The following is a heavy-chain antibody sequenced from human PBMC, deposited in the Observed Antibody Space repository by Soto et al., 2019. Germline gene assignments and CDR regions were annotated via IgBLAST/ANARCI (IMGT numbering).Heavy chain of an antibody. CDR2: IWYDGSNK. Sequence: GGSLRLSCAASGFTFSSYGMHWVRQAPGKGLEWVAVIWYDGSNKYYADSVKGRFTISRDNSKNTLYLQMNSLRAEDTAVYYCARDLAMGGPNLYFDWQGTPYGMDVWGQGTTVTVSS. CDR3: ARDLAMGGPNLYFDWQGTPYGMDV. CDR1: GFTFSSYG. V-gene: IGHV3-33*01. D-gene: IGHD3-9*01. J-gene: IGHJ6*02.